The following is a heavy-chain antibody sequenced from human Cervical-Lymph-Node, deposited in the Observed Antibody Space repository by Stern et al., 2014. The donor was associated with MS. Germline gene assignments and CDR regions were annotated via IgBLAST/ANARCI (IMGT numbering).Heavy chain of an antibody. CDR3: AREARGLYFDY. CDR1: GFTFSSYG. CDR2: IWYDGSNK. D-gene: IGHD3-10*01. J-gene: IGHJ4*02. Sequence: MQLVESGGGVVQPGRSLRLSCAASGFTFSSYGMHWVRQAPGKGLEWVAVIWYDGSNKYYADSVKGRFTISRDNSKNTLYLQMNSLRAEDTAVYYCAREARGLYFDYWGQGTLVTVSS. V-gene: IGHV3-33*01.